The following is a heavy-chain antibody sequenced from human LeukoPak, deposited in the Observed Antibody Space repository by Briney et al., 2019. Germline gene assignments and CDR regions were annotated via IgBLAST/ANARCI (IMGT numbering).Heavy chain of an antibody. Sequence: SQTLSLTCTVTGGPISSGSYYWSWIRQPAGKGLEWIGRIYTSGSTNYNPSLKSRVTISVDTSKNQFSLKLSSVTAADTAVYYCARVGRTGGFDYWGQGTLVTVSS. CDR3: ARVGRTGGFDY. CDR2: IYTSGST. D-gene: IGHD4-17*01. V-gene: IGHV4-61*02. CDR1: GGPISSGSYY. J-gene: IGHJ4*02.